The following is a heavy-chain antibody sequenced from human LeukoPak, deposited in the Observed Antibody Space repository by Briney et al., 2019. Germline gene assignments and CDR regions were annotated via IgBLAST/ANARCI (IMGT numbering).Heavy chain of an antibody. J-gene: IGHJ4*02. CDR3: ARDTTRILLPAVLSGSDHFDY. CDR2: ISAYNGNT. V-gene: IGHV1-18*01. Sequence: AASVKVSCKVSGYTLTELSMHWVRQAPGKGLEWMGWISAYNGNTNYAQKLQGRVTMTTDTSTSTAYMELRSLRSDDTAVYYCARDTTRILLPAVLSGSDHFDYWGQGTLVTVSS. CDR1: GYTLTELS. D-gene: IGHD2/OR15-2a*01.